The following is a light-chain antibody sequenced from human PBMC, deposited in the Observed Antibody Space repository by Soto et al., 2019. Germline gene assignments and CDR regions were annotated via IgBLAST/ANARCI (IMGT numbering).Light chain of an antibody. CDR3: SSYAGSNNPFV. CDR1: SSDVGGYNY. J-gene: IGLJ1*01. CDR2: DVN. Sequence: QSALTQPPSASGSPGQSVTISCTGTSSDVGGYNYVSWYQQHPGKAPKVLIYDVNKRPSGVPDSFSGSKSGNTASLTVSGLPAEDEADYYCSSYAGSNNPFVFGTGTKLTVL. V-gene: IGLV2-8*01.